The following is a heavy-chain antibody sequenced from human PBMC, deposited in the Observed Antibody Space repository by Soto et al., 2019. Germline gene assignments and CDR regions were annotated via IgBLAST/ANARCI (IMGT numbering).Heavy chain of an antibody. D-gene: IGHD1-1*01. CDR3: ATNEFSVDY. Sequence: EVQLVESGGGLVKPGGSLRLPCAASGLIRGYSMFWVRQAPGKGLEWVSHISSSGIFTDYADPVKGRFTISRDNAKNSLYLQMNSLRAEDTAVYYCATNEFSVDYWGQGTLVTVSS. V-gene: IGHV3-21*04. CDR1: GLIRGYS. CDR2: ISSSGIFT. J-gene: IGHJ4*02.